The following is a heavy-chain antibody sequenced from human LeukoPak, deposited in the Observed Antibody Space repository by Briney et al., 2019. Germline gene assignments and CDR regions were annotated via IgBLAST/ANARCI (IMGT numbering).Heavy chain of an antibody. V-gene: IGHV1-3*01. CDR2: INAGIGNT. D-gene: IGHD6-6*01. CDR3: ARGSIAARLPYYYYYYGMEV. CDR1: GYTFTSYA. J-gene: IGHJ6*02. Sequence: GASVKVSCKASGYTFTSYAMHWVRQAPRQRLEWMGSINAGIGNTNYSQKFQGRVTITRYTSASTAYMELSSLRSEDTALYYCARGSIAARLPYYYYYYGMEVCGQGTTVTVSS.